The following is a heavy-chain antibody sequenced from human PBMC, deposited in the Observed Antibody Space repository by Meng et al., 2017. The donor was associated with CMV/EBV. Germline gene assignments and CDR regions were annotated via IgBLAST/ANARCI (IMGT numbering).Heavy chain of an antibody. J-gene: IGHJ4*02. Sequence: ASGFTFSTYWMHWVRQATGKGLEWVSRIKSDGGSTTYAAPVKGRFTISRDNAKDTMYLHMNSLRAEDTAVYYCARVHYENSAWVFDYWGQGTLVTVSS. CDR1: GFTFSTYW. V-gene: IGHV3-74*01. D-gene: IGHD3-22*01. CDR2: IKSDGGST. CDR3: ARVHYENSAWVFDY.